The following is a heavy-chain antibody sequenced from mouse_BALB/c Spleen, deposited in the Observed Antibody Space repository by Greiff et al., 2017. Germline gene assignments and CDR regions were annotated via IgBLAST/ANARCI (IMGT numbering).Heavy chain of an antibody. CDR2: INPNNGGT. V-gene: IGHV1-18*01. D-gene: IGHD1-1*01. J-gene: IGHJ2*01. Sequence: DVQLQESGPELVKPGASVKIPCKASGYTFTDYNMDWVKQSHGKSLEWIGDINPNNGGTIYNQKFKGKATLTVDKSSSTAYMELRSLTSEDTAVYYCARDHYGSSYFDYWGQGTTLTVSS. CDR3: ARDHYGSSYFDY. CDR1: GYTFTDYN.